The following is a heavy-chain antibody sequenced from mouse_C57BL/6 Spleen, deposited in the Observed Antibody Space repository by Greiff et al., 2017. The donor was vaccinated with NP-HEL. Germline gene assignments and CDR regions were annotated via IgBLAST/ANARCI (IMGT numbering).Heavy chain of an antibody. CDR2: INPSSGYT. CDR1: GYTFTSYW. J-gene: IGHJ3*01. Sequence: VQLQQSGAELAKPGASVKLSCKASGYTFTSYWMHWVKQRPGQGLEWIGYINPSSGYTKYNQKFKDKATLTADISPSTAYMQLSSLTYEDSAVYYCARKDSSGGAWFAYWGQGTLVTVSA. CDR3: ARKDSSGGAWFAY. D-gene: IGHD3-2*02. V-gene: IGHV1-7*01.